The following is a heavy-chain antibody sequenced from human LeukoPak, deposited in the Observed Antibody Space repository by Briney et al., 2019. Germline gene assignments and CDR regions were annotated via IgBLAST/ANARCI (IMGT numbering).Heavy chain of an antibody. Sequence: ASVKVSCKTSGYSENFYGITWVRQVAGQGLEWMGWISAQHGQTEYAPNSQDRVTMTTDTYTNTAYMELRSLRSDNTAVYYCAGSLGYCTSNVCYLKYWGQGTLVTVSS. CDR2: ISAQHGQT. CDR3: AGSLGYCTSNVCYLKY. J-gene: IGHJ4*02. CDR1: GYSENFYG. D-gene: IGHD2-8*01. V-gene: IGHV1-18*01.